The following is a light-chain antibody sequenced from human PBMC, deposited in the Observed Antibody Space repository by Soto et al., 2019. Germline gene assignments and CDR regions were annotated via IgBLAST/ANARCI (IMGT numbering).Light chain of an antibody. CDR3: QQYAGLPST. V-gene: IGKV3-20*01. CDR2: GAS. Sequence: EIVLTQSPGTLSFSPGERATLSCRASQTVTSNYVACYQRKPGQAPRLLIYGASSRATDIPDRFSGSGSATDFTLTITRLEPEDFAVYFCQQYAGLPSTFGQGTKVEIK. J-gene: IGKJ1*01. CDR1: QTVTSNY.